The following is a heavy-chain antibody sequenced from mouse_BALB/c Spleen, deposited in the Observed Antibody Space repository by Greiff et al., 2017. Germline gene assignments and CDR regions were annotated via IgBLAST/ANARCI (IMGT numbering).Heavy chain of an antibody. CDR1: GYTFTSYW. J-gene: IGHJ4*01. V-gene: IGHV14-4*02. CDR3: NAGSLYAMDY. Sequence: VQLQQPGAELVKPGASVKMSCKASGYTFTSYWINWVKQRPEQGLEWIGWIDPENGDTEYAPKFQGKATMTADTSSNTAYLQLSSLTSEDTAVYYCNAGSLYAMDYWGQGTSVTVSS. CDR2: IDPENGDT. D-gene: IGHD1-1*02.